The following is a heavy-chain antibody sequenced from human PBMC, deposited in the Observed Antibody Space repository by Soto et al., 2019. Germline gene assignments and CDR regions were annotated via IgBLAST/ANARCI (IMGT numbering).Heavy chain of an antibody. D-gene: IGHD2-15*01. CDR2: IYYSGST. CDR3: ARDLRLVAANNWFDP. J-gene: IGHJ5*02. V-gene: IGHV4-59*01. CDR1: GGSISSYY. Sequence: PSETLSLTCTVSGGSISSYYWSWIRQPPGKGLEWIGYIYYSGSTNYNPSLKSRVTISVDTSKNQFSLKLSSVTAADTAVYYCARDLRLVAANNWFDPWGQGTLVTVSS.